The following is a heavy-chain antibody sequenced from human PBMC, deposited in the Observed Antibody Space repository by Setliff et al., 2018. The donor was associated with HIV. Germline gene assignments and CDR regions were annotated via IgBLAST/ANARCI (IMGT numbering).Heavy chain of an antibody. Sequence: PSETLSLTCTVSGGSISSAYYYWSFIRQHPGKGLEWIGYISYSASTYYNPSLRSRLTISLDTSKNQFSLRLSSVTAADTAIYYCARLGANKSKLFGEYNFWSGRYFYYMDVWAKGTTVTVSS. J-gene: IGHJ6*03. V-gene: IGHV4-31*03. CDR1: GGSISSAYYY. D-gene: IGHD3-3*01. CDR3: ARLGANKSKLFGEYNFWSGRYFYYMDV. CDR2: ISYSAST.